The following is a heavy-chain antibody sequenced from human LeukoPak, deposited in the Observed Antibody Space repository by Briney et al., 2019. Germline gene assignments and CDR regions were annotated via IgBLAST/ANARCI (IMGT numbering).Heavy chain of an antibody. CDR3: ARHMKRGVATSALGY. Sequence: KPGESLKISCKGSGYSFTSYWIGWVRQMPGKGLEWLGIIYPGDSDTRYSPSFQGQVTISADKSISTAYLQWSSLKASDTAMYYCARHMKRGVATSALGYWGQGTLVTVSS. V-gene: IGHV5-51*01. CDR1: GYSFTSYW. J-gene: IGHJ4*02. D-gene: IGHD5-24*01. CDR2: IYPGDSDT.